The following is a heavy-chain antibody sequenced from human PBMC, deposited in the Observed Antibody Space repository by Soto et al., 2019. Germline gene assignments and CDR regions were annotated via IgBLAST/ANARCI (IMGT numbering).Heavy chain of an antibody. D-gene: IGHD3-16*01. V-gene: IGHV3-23*01. CDR3: ASATVGRGGVAY. CDR2: ISGSGGST. CDR1: GFTFSSYA. J-gene: IGHJ4*02. Sequence: GGSLRLSCAASGFTFSSYAMSWVRQAPGKGLEWVSAISGSGGSTYYADSVKGRFTISRDNSKNTLYLQMNSLRAEDTAVYYCASATVGRGGVAYWGQGTLVTVSS.